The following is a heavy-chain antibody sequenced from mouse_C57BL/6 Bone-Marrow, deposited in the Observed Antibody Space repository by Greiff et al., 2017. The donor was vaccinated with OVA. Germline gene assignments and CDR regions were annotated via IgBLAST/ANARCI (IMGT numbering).Heavy chain of an antibody. D-gene: IGHD3-3*01. V-gene: IGHV5-4*01. CDR2: ISDGGSYT. Sequence: EVQLQESGGGLVKPGGSLKLSCAASGFTFSSYAMSWVRQTPEKRLEWVATISDGGSYTYYPDNVKGRFTISRDNAKNNLYLQMSHLKSEDTAMYYCARETGGWDWYFDVWGTGTTVTVSS. CDR3: ARETGGWDWYFDV. J-gene: IGHJ1*03. CDR1: GFTFSSYA.